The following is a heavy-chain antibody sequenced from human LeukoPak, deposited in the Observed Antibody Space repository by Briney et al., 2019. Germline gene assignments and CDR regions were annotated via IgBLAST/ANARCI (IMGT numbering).Heavy chain of an antibody. V-gene: IGHV1-2*02. Sequence: ASVKVSCKASGYTFTDYYIHWVRQAPGQGLDLMAWINPNSGGTKCTQKFQGRVTTTRDTSVSTAYMELGRLTSEDTAVYYCARGLYRADFFYGMDVWGQGTTVTVSS. CDR2: INPNSGGT. CDR3: ARGLYRADFFYGMDV. J-gene: IGHJ6*02. D-gene: IGHD2-21*02. CDR1: GYTFTDYY.